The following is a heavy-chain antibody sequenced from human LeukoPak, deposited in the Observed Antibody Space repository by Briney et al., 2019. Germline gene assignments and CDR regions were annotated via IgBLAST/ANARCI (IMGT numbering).Heavy chain of an antibody. Sequence: PGGSLRLSCAASGFTFSSYAMSWVRQAPGKGLEWVSAISGSGGSTYYADSVTGRFTISRDNSKNTLYLQMNGLRAEDTAVYYCARPSIIRYAFDIWGQGTMVTVSS. J-gene: IGHJ3*02. CDR2: ISGSGGST. CDR1: GFTFSSYA. V-gene: IGHV3-23*01. D-gene: IGHD3-3*01. CDR3: ARPSIIRYAFDI.